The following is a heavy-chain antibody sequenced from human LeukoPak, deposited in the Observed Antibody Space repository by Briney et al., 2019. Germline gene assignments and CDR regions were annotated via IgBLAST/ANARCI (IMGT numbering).Heavy chain of an antibody. CDR2: ISYDGSNK. J-gene: IGHJ5*02. D-gene: IGHD2-2*03. CDR3: ARLDIVLS. V-gene: IGHV3-30-3*01. Sequence: GGSLRLSCAASGFTFRNYAMHWVRQAPGKGLEWVAVISYDGSNKYYADSVKGRFTISRDDSKNTFYLQMNSLTAEDTAMYYCARLDIVLSWGQGALVTVSS. CDR1: GFTFRNYA.